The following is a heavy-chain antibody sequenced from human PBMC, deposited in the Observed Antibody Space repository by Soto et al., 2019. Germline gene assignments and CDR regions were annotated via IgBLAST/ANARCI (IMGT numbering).Heavy chain of an antibody. J-gene: IGHJ4*02. CDR2: INHSGST. CDR1: GGSFSGYY. CDR3: ARDGIAAAGGVDY. D-gene: IGHD6-13*01. V-gene: IGHV4-34*01. Sequence: SETLSLTCAVYGGSFSGYYWSWIRQPPGKGLEWIGEINHSGSTNYNPSLKSRVTISVDTSKNQFSLKLSSVTAADTAVYYCARDGIAAAGGVDYWGQGTLVTVSS.